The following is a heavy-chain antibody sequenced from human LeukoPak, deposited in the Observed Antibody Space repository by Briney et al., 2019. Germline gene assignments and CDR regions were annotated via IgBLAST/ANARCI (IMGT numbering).Heavy chain of an antibody. V-gene: IGHV2-5*02. Sequence: SGPTLVNPTQTLTLTCTFSGFSFSTSRVGVGWIRQPPGKALEWLAHIYWDDDKRYSPSLKSRLTIAKVTFKNQVVLTMTNMDPVDTATYYCAHKARIGAQFDHWGQGTLVTVSS. D-gene: IGHD6-25*01. CDR3: AHKARIGAQFDH. CDR1: GFSFSTSRVG. J-gene: IGHJ4*02. CDR2: IYWDDDK.